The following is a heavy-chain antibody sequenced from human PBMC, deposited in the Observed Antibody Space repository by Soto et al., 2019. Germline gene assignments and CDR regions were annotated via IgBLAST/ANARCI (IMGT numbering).Heavy chain of an antibody. D-gene: IGHD3-22*01. V-gene: IGHV4-59*01. Sequence: SETLSLTCTVSGGSISSYYWSWIRQPPGKGLEWIGYIYYSGSTNYNPSLKSRVTISVDTSKNQFSLKLNSVTAADTAVYYCASSDYYDSSEFDYWGQGTLVTVSS. CDR3: ASSDYYDSSEFDY. J-gene: IGHJ4*02. CDR2: IYYSGST. CDR1: GGSISSYY.